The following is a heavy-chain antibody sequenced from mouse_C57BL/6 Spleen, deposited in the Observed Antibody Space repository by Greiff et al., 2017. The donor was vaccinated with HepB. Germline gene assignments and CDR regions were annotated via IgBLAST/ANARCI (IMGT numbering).Heavy chain of an antibody. J-gene: IGHJ4*01. CDR1: GYSITSGYY. Sequence: ESGPGLVKPSQSLSLTCSVTGYSITSGYYWNWIRQFPGNKLEWMGYISYDGSNNYNPSLKNRISITRDTSKNQFFLKLNSVTTEDTATYYCARDPAQTDYAMDYWGQGTSVTVSS. D-gene: IGHD3-2*02. V-gene: IGHV3-6*01. CDR3: ARDPAQTDYAMDY. CDR2: ISYDGSN.